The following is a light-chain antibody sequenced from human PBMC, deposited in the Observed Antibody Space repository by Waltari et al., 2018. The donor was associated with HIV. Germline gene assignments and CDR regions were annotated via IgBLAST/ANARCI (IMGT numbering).Light chain of an antibody. J-gene: IGKJ1*01. V-gene: IGKV1-33*01. CDR2: EAS. CDR1: QDIKKH. CDR3: QQSADLWT. Sequence: DIQMTQSPSSLSSYVGDTFTITCQASQDIKKHLNWYQQKPGKAPKVLISEASLLESGVPSRFSGTGSGRDFRLTISSLQPEDVVTYYCQQSADLWTFGQGTKVELK.